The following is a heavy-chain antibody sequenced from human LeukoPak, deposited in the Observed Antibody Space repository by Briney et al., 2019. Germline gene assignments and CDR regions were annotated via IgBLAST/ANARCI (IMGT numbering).Heavy chain of an antibody. V-gene: IGHV3-33*01. CDR1: GFTFSSYG. J-gene: IGHJ4*02. Sequence: GGSLRLSCAASGFTFSSYGMHWVRQAPGKGLEWVAVIWYDGSNKYYADSVKGRFTISRDNSKNTLYLQMNSLRAEDTAVYYCASDSGITMVRGPDYWGQGTLVTVSS. CDR3: ASDSGITMVRGPDY. CDR2: IWYDGSNK. D-gene: IGHD3-10*01.